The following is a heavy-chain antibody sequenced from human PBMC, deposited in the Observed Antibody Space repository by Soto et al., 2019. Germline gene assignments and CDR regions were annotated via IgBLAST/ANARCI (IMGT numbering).Heavy chain of an antibody. D-gene: IGHD3-16*02. J-gene: IGHJ4*02. V-gene: IGHV1-18*01. CDR2: ISAYNGNT. CDR1: GYTFTSYG. CDR3: ARVGMTFGGVIHKLPDY. Sequence: QVQLVQSGAEVKKPGASVKVSCKASGYTFTSYGISWVRQAPGQGLEWMGWISAYNGNTNYAQKLQGRVTMTTDTSTRTAYMELRSPRSDDTAVYYCARVGMTFGGVIHKLPDYWGQGTLVTVSS.